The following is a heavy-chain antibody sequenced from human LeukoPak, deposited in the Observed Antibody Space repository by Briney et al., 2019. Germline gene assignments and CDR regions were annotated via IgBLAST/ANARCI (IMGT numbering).Heavy chain of an antibody. CDR2: ISYGGSNK. CDR3: AKDRYSSGLYFDY. V-gene: IGHV3-30*18. D-gene: IGHD6-19*01. J-gene: IGHJ4*02. CDR1: GFTFSSYG. Sequence: PGRSLRLSCAASGFTFSSYGMHWVRQAPGKGLEWVAVISYGGSNKYYADSVKGRFTISRDNSKNTLYLQMNSLRAEDTAVYYCAKDRYSSGLYFDYWGQGTLVTVSS.